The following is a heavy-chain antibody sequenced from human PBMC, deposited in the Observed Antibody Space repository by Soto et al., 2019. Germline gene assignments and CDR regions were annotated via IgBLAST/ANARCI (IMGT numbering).Heavy chain of an antibody. CDR3: AKDNCGGDCYIDY. D-gene: IGHD2-21*02. CDR2: IVWNSGSI. CDR1: GFTFDDYA. J-gene: IGHJ4*02. Sequence: PGGSLRLSCAASGFTFDDYAMHWVRQAPGKDLEWVSGIVWNSGSIGYADSVKGRFTISRDNAKNSLYLQMNSLRAEDTALYYCAKDNCGGDCYIDYWGQGTLVTVSS. V-gene: IGHV3-9*01.